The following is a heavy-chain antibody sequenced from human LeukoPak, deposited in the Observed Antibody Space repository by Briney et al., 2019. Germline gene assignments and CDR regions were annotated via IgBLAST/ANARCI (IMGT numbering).Heavy chain of an antibody. J-gene: IGHJ6*02. V-gene: IGHV1-69*04. D-gene: IGHD5-18*01. Sequence: SVKVSCKASGGTFSTYEINWVRQAPGQRLEGVGRIIPVLNIANYAQRFQGRVTITADKSTNTPYMELSGLRSEDTATYYCARRSDTGVVPHHSYYCFDVWGQGTAVAVS. CDR3: ARRSDTGVVPHHSYYCFDV. CDR1: GGTFSTYE. CDR2: IIPVLNIA.